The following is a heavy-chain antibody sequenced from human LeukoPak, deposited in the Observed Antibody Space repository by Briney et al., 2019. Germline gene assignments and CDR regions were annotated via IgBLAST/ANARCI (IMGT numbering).Heavy chain of an antibody. V-gene: IGHV1-46*01. CDR3: ARVPRGVTHYYYYYYMDV. CDR2: INPSGGST. D-gene: IGHD3-10*01. J-gene: IGHJ6*03. Sequence: ASVKVSCKASGYTFTSYYMHWVRQAPGQGLEWMGIINPSGGSTSYAQKFQGRVTMTRDMSTSTVYMELSSLRSEDTAVYYCARVPRGVTHYYYYYYMDVWGKGTTVTISS. CDR1: GYTFTSYY.